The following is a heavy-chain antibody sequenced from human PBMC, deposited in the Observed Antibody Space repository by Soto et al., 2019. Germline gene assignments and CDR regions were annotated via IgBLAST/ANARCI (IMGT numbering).Heavy chain of an antibody. D-gene: IGHD1-20*01. CDR1: GYTFTSYG. CDR2: VSSYNGNT. Sequence: ASVKVSCKASGYTFTSYGISWVRQAPGQGLEWMGWVSSYNGNTNYAQKRQCRVTMTTDTSTSTAYMELRRLRTDDTAAYYCAGDFGITGTTWVYYYYGMDVWGQGTTVTVSS. CDR3: AGDFGITGTTWVYYYYGMDV. V-gene: IGHV1-18*01. J-gene: IGHJ6*02.